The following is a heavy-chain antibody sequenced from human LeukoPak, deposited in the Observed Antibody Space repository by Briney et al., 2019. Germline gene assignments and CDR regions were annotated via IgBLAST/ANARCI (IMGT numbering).Heavy chain of an antibody. CDR3: ASAYGSGKSAFDI. CDR2: IYHSGST. CDR1: GGSISSGGYS. D-gene: IGHD3-10*01. V-gene: IGHV4-30-2*01. Sequence: PSETLSLTCAVSGGSISSGGYSWSWIRQPPGKGLERIGYIYHSGSTYYNPSLKSRVTISVDRSKNQFSLKLSSVTAADTAVYYCASAYGSGKSAFDIWGQGTMVTVSS. J-gene: IGHJ3*02.